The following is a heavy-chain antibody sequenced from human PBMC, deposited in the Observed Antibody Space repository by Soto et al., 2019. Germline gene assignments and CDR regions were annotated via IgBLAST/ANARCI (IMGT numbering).Heavy chain of an antibody. CDR1: GFTFSSYG. CDR3: AKAAAPSLDSSGYYFDS. D-gene: IGHD3-22*01. J-gene: IGHJ4*02. V-gene: IGHV3-30*18. Sequence: LRLSCAASGFTFSSYGMHWVRQAPGKGLEWVAVISYEGSKKYYADSVKGRFTISRDNSKNTLYLQMNSLRAEDTAVYYCAKAAAPSLDSSGYYFDSWGQGTLVTVSS. CDR2: ISYEGSKK.